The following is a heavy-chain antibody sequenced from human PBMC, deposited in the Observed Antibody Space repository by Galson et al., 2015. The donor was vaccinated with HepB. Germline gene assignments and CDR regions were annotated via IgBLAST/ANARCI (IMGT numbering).Heavy chain of an antibody. CDR3: ARGKGRQLLLDYHYYGMDV. V-gene: IGHV4-34*01. J-gene: IGHJ6*01. D-gene: IGHD3-3*01. Sequence: ETLSLTCAVFGGSLSGYHWTWIRPSPGKGLEWIGEITLSGGTHSNPSLKSRVTISVDTSKNQFSLKVRSVTASDTAVYYCARGKGRQLLLDYHYYGMDVWGQGTTVTVSS. CDR2: ITLSGGT. CDR1: GGSLSGYH.